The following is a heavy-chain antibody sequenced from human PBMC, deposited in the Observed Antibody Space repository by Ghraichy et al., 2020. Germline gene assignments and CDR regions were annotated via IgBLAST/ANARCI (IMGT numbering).Heavy chain of an antibody. V-gene: IGHV6-1*01. CDR1: GDSVSGHGTT. J-gene: IGHJ4*02. CDR3: ARGWNYFDY. Sequence: PTLSLTCAISGDSVSGHGTTWNWIRQSPSRGLQSLGRTYYRSQWYTDYALFVRGRINISADPSKNQFSLQLSSVTPEDPAVYYCARGWNYFDYLGQGTLVTVSS. D-gene: IGHD1-1*01. CDR2: TYYRSQWYT.